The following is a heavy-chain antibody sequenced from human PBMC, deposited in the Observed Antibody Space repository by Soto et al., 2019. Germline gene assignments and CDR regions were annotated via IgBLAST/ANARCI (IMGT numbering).Heavy chain of an antibody. J-gene: IGHJ6*02. CDR1: GYTFTSYY. CDR3: ARIASSSSDYYYYGMDV. D-gene: IGHD6-6*01. CDR2: INPSGGST. V-gene: IGHV1-46*01. Sequence: ASVKVSCKASGYTFTSYYMHWVRQAPGQGLEWMGIINPSGGSTSYAQKFQGRVTMTRDTSTSIVYMELSSLRSEDTAVHYCARIASSSSDYYYYGMDVWGQGTTVTVSS.